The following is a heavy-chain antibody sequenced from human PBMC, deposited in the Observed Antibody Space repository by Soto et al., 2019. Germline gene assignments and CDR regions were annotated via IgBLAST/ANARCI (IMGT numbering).Heavy chain of an antibody. CDR3: VLGPYYDFWSGYITPRGTNWFDP. D-gene: IGHD3-3*01. J-gene: IGHJ5*02. CDR1: GYTFTSYD. CDR2: MNPNSGNT. V-gene: IGHV1-8*01. Sequence: QVQLVQSGAEVKKPGASVKVSCKASGYTFTSYDINWVRQATGQGLEWMGWMNPNSGNTGYAQKFQGRVTMTRNTSISTAYMELSSLRSEDKAVYYCVLGPYYDFWSGYITPRGTNWFDPWGQGTLVTVSS.